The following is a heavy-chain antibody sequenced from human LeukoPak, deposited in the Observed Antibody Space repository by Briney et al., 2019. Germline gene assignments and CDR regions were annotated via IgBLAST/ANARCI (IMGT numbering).Heavy chain of an antibody. Sequence: SETLSLTCTVSGGSISSRAYYWGWLRQPPGKGLEYIGSIYFGSTFYNPSLKSRVTISVDTSKDQFSLNLTSVTAADTALYYCARHPPTNNWFDPWGQGILATVSS. CDR2: IYFGST. J-gene: IGHJ5*02. CDR3: ARHPPTNNWFDP. V-gene: IGHV4-39*01. CDR1: GGSISSRAYY.